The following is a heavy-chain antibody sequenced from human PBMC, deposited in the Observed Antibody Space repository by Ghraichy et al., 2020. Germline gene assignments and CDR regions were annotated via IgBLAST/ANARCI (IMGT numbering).Heavy chain of an antibody. J-gene: IGHJ4*02. V-gene: IGHV3-23*01. CDR2: ITGSADNA. CDR1: GFIFNDCA. Sequence: GGSLRLSCEASGFIFNDCAMTWVRQVPGKGLEWVSAITGSADNAYYADAVKGRFTISRDNSKNIVYLQMNSLRAEDTAVYYCAKDAYSPDLYYFDYWGQGIRVTVSS. CDR3: AKDAYSPDLYYFDY. D-gene: IGHD3-16*01.